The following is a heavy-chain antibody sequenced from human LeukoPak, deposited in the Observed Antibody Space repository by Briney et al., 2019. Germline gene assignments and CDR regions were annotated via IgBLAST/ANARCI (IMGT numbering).Heavy chain of an antibody. CDR1: GFTFSSYA. V-gene: IGHV3-23*01. D-gene: IGHD3-10*01. J-gene: IGHJ4*02. Sequence: PGGSLRLSCAASGFTFSSYAMSWVRQAPGKGLEWVSSISGSGRNTYYADSVKGRFTFSRDNSKNMLYLQMNSLRAEDTAVYYCVKDQEPPGDYWGQGTLVTASS. CDR2: ISGSGRNT. CDR3: VKDQEPPGDY.